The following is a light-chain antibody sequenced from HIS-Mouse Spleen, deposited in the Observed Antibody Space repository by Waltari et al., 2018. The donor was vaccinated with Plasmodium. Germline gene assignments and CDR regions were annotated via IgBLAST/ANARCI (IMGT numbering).Light chain of an antibody. CDR1: ALPKKY. V-gene: IGLV3-10*01. Sequence: GQTARITCSGDALPKKYAYWYQQKSGQAPVLVIYEDSKRPSGIPGRFSGSSSGTMATLTISGAQVEDEADYYCYSTDSSGNHRVFGGGTKLTVL. CDR3: YSTDSSGNHRV. J-gene: IGLJ3*02. CDR2: EDS.